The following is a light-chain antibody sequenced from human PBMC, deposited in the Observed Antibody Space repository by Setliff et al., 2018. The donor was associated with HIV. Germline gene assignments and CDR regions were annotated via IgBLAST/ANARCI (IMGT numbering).Light chain of an antibody. Sequence: QSALTQPASVSGSPGQSITISCIGTSSDVGAYNYVSWYQQYPGKAPKLMIYEVSKRPSGVSDRFSGSKSGNTASLTISGLQAEDEADYYCCSYASSSLSYVFGAGTKVTVL. CDR2: EVS. CDR3: CSYASSSLSYV. CDR1: SSDVGAYNY. V-gene: IGLV2-14*01. J-gene: IGLJ1*01.